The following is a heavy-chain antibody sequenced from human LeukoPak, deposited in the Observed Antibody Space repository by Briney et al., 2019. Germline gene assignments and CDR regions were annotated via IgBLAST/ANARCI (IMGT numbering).Heavy chain of an antibody. D-gene: IGHD2-15*01. CDR3: AKAMWSYCSGGSCYSDY. Sequence: GGSLRLSCAASGFTFSSYGMHWVRQAPGKGLEWVAFIRYDGSNKYYADSVKGRFTISRDNSKSTLYLQMNSLRAEDTAVYYCAKAMWSYCSGGSCYSDYWGQGTLVTVSS. V-gene: IGHV3-30*02. CDR2: IRYDGSNK. CDR1: GFTFSSYG. J-gene: IGHJ4*02.